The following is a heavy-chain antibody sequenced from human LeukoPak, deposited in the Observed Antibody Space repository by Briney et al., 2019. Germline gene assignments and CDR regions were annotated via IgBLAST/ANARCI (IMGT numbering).Heavy chain of an antibody. Sequence: GGSLRLSCAASGFNFANHAMSWVRQTAGKGREWVSAISGGGDITYSADSVKGRFTISRDSSKDTLFLQMHSLRPGDTAVYYCVREDTPATANYWGQGTLVTISS. CDR1: GFNFANHA. D-gene: IGHD2-21*02. CDR2: ISGGGDIT. V-gene: IGHV3-23*01. J-gene: IGHJ4*01. CDR3: VREDTPATANY.